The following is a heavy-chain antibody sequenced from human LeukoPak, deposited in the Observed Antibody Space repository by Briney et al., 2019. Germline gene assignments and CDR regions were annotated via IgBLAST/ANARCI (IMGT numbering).Heavy chain of an antibody. J-gene: IGHJ1*01. V-gene: IGHV3-7*01. Sequence: SGGSLRLSCAASGFTFSSYWMSWVRQAPGKGLEWVANIKQDGSEKYYVDPVKGRFTISRDNAKNSLYLQMNSLRAEDTAVYYCARSLVGATTQYFQHWGQGTLVTVSS. CDR2: IKQDGSEK. D-gene: IGHD1-26*01. CDR3: ARSLVGATTQYFQH. CDR1: GFTFSSYW.